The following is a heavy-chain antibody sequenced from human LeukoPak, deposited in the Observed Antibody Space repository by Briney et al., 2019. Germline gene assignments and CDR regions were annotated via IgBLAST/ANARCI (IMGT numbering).Heavy chain of an antibody. J-gene: IGHJ5*02. V-gene: IGHV4-34*01. CDR3: ARGRFYDGYYGSGRRWFDP. D-gene: IGHD3-10*01. CDR1: GGSFSGYY. Sequence: SETLSLTCAVYGGSFSGYYWSWIRQPPGKGLEWIGEINHSGSTNYNPSLKSRVTISVDTSKNQFSLKLSSVTAADTAVYYCARGRFYDGYYGSGRRWFDPWGQGTLVIVSS. CDR2: INHSGST.